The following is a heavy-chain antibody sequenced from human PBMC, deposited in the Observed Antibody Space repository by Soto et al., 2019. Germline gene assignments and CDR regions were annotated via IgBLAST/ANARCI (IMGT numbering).Heavy chain of an antibody. CDR2: IDHDGPT. CDR3: VRDSHGDY. CDR1: GFTFSNYW. Sequence: EVQLVESGAGLVQPGGSLRLSCAGSGFTFSNYWMHWVRQAPGKGLEWVSRIDHDGPTDYADSVRGRFTISRDNAENTLYLQMNSLSPEDTAVYYCVRDSHGDYWGQGTLVTVSS. V-gene: IGHV3-74*01. J-gene: IGHJ4*02.